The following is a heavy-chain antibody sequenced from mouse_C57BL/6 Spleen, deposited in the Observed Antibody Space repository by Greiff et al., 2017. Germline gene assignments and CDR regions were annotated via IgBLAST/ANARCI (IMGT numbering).Heavy chain of an antibody. CDR2: IDPSDSYT. Sequence: QVQLQQPGAELVMPGASVKLSCKASGYTFTSYWMHWVKQRPGQGLEWIGEIDPSDSYTNYNQKFKGKSTLTVDKYSSTAYMQLSSLTSEDSAGYYCARRYYYGSSTKAMDYWGQGTSVTVSS. V-gene: IGHV1-69*01. J-gene: IGHJ4*01. CDR3: ARRYYYGSSTKAMDY. D-gene: IGHD1-1*01. CDR1: GYTFTSYW.